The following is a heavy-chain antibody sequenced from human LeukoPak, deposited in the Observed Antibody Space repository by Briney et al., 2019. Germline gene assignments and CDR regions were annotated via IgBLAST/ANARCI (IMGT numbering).Heavy chain of an antibody. CDR2: IYPRDGST. J-gene: IGHJ4*02. V-gene: IGHV1-46*01. CDR3: ARDQEGFDY. CDR1: GYIFTSNY. Sequence: ASVTVSFKASGYIFTSNYIHWVRQAPGQGLEWMGMIYPRDGSTSYAQKFQGRVTVTRDTSTSTVHMELSGLRSEDTAVYYCARDQEGFDYWGQGTLVTVSS.